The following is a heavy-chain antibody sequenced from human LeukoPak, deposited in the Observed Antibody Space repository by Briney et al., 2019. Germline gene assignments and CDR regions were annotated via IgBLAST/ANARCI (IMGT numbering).Heavy chain of an antibody. CDR2: IWYDGSNK. V-gene: IGHV3-33*01. D-gene: IGHD2-15*01. Sequence: GGSLRLSCAASGFTFSSYRMHWVRQAPGKGLGWVAVIWYDGSNKYYADSVKGRFTISRDNSKNTLYQQMNSLRAEDTAVYYCARDGYCSGGSCSGPFDYWGQGTLVTVSS. CDR1: GFTFSSYR. CDR3: ARDGYCSGGSCSGPFDY. J-gene: IGHJ4*02.